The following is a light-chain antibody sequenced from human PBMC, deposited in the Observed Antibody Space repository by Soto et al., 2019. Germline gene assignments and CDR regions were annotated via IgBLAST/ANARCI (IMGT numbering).Light chain of an antibody. Sequence: DIQMTQSPSTLSASVGDRVTITCRASQSISSWLAWYQQKPGKAPKVLIYKASSLESGVPSRFSDSGSGTEFTLTISSLQPDDFATYYCQQYNSFSWTFGHGTKVEIK. J-gene: IGKJ1*01. CDR3: QQYNSFSWT. V-gene: IGKV1-5*03. CDR1: QSISSW. CDR2: KAS.